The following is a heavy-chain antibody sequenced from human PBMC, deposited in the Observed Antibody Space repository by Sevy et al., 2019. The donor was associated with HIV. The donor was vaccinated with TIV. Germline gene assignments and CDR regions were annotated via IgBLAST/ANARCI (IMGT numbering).Heavy chain of an antibody. J-gene: IGHJ4*02. V-gene: IGHV3-9*01. CDR1: EFIFDDYA. D-gene: IGHD5-18*01. CDR2: ISWNSGAI. Sequence: GGSLRLSCAASEFIFDDYAMHWVRQVPGRGLQWVSGISWNSGAIDYADSVKGRITMFSDNAKNSLYLQMNNLRLEDTALYYCAKDRGYSYSSIDFWGQGTLVTVSS. CDR3: AKDRGYSYSSIDF.